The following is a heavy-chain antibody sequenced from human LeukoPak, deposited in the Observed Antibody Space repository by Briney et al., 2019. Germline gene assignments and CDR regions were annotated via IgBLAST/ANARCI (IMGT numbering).Heavy chain of an antibody. CDR1: GFTFSSYA. CDR3: ARDRDGYVLNNWFDP. D-gene: IGHD5-24*01. V-gene: IGHV3-23*01. J-gene: IGHJ5*02. Sequence: GGSLRLSCAASGFTFSSYAMSWVRQAPGKGLEWFSAISGSGGSTYYADSVKGRFTIARDNSKNTLYLQMNSLRAEDTAVYYCARDRDGYVLNNWFDPWGQGTLVTVSS. CDR2: ISGSGGST.